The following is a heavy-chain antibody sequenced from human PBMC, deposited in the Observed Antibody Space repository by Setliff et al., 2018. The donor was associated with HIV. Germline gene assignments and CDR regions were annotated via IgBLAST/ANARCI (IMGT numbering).Heavy chain of an antibody. CDR3: AREPLSYYDSSPYYPPGY. D-gene: IGHD3-22*01. Sequence: GGSLRLSCAASGFTFSSYSMNWVRQAPGKGLEWVSYISSSSNTIYYADSVKGRFTISRDNSKNTLYLQMNSLRAEDTAVYYCAREPLSYYDSSPYYPPGYWGQGTLVTVSS. CDR1: GFTFSSYS. CDR2: ISSSSNTI. V-gene: IGHV3-48*01. J-gene: IGHJ4*02.